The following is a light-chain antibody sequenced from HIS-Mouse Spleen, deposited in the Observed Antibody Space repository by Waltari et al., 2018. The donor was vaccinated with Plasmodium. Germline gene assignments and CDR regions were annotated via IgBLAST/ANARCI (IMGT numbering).Light chain of an antibody. V-gene: IGKV3-20*01. CDR1: QSVSSSY. CDR2: GAS. Sequence: VLTQSPGTLSLSPGERATLSCRASQSVSSSYLAWYQQKPGQAPRLLIYGASSRATGIPDRFSGSGSGTDFTLTISRLEPEDFAVYYCQQYGSSLYTFGQGTKLEIK. CDR3: QQYGSSLYT. J-gene: IGKJ2*01.